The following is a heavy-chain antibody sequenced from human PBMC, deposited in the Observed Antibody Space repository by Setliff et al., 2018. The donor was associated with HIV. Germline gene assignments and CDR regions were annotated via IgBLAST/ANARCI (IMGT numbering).Heavy chain of an antibody. CDR1: GYTFIDYF. Sequence: ASVKVSCKSSGYTFIDYFMHWVRQAPGQGPEWMGWISPDNANTRISQRFRGSVTMTMDRSIHTAYMEISGLTSDDTAVYYCAKDLGARGAFCTGGSCDLAYWGQGTLVTVSS. J-gene: IGHJ4*02. V-gene: IGHV1-2*02. CDR3: AKDLGARGAFCTGGSCDLAY. CDR2: ISPDNANT. D-gene: IGHD2-15*01.